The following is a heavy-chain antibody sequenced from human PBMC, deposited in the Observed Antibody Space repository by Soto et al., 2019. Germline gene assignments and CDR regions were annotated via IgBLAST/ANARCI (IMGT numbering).Heavy chain of an antibody. D-gene: IGHD3-3*01. CDR2: LDPADCYI. J-gene: IGHJ5*01. V-gene: IGHV5-10-1*01. Sequence: PXESLKISLKSSGYSFASQWIRWVRQIPGKGLEWMGTLDPADCYINYSPSFHGHVTMYAAPSPPTSYLPWSSLKASATAMYYCARHYTTSGFDSRGQVTLGTACS. CDR1: GYSFASQW. CDR3: ARHYTTSGFDS.